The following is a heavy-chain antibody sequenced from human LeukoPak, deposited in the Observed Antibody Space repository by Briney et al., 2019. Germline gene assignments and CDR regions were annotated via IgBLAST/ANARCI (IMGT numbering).Heavy chain of an antibody. J-gene: IGHJ6*02. CDR1: GFTFSDYY. Sequence: GGSLRLSCAASGFTFSDYYMTWIRQAPGKGLEWISFISSSGDSLYYADSVEGRFTISRDNAKDSVYLQMTSLRAEDTAIYYCAREVVVLPDHYCYGLDVWGQGTTVTVSS. V-gene: IGHV3-11*01. D-gene: IGHD2-15*01. CDR3: AREVVVLPDHYCYGLDV. CDR2: ISSSGDSL.